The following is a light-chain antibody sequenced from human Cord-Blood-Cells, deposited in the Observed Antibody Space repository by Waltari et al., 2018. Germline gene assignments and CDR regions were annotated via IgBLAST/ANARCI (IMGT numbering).Light chain of an antibody. Sequence: DIVMTQSPDSLAVSVGERATINCQSSTSVLYSSNNKNYLAWYQQKPGQPPKLLIYWASTRESGVPDRFSGSGSGTDFTLTISSLQAEDVAVYYCQQYYSTPQTFGQGTKLEIK. CDR3: QQYYSTPQT. CDR1: TSVLYSSNNKNY. V-gene: IGKV4-1*01. CDR2: WAS. J-gene: IGKJ2*01.